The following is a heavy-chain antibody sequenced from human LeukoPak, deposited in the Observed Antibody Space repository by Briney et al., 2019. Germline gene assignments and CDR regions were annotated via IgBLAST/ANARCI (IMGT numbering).Heavy chain of an antibody. V-gene: IGHV3-21*01. J-gene: IGHJ4*02. CDR1: GFTFSSYN. D-gene: IGHD3-22*01. CDR2: ISSSSGYV. CDR3: ARDRYYYDSRDYYYVRDSFDY. Sequence: GGSLRPSCAASGFTFSSYNMNWVRQAPGKGLEWVSSISSSSGYVYYADSVKGRFTIPRDNAKNSLYLQMNSLRAEDTAVYYCARDRYYYDSRDYYYVRDSFDYWGQGTLVTVSS.